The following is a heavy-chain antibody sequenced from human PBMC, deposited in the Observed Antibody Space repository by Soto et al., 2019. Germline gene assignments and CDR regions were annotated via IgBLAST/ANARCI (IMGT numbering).Heavy chain of an antibody. CDR2: INPSGGST. D-gene: IGHD3-3*01. J-gene: IGHJ4*02. V-gene: IGHV1-46*01. Sequence: ASVKVSCKASGYTFTSYYMHWVRQAPGQGLEWMGIINPSGGSTSYAQKFQGRVTMTRDTSTSTVYMELSSLRSEDTAVYYCARAQGMAFGVVIIDDYWGQGTLVTVS. CDR1: GYTFTSYY. CDR3: ARAQGMAFGVVIIDDY.